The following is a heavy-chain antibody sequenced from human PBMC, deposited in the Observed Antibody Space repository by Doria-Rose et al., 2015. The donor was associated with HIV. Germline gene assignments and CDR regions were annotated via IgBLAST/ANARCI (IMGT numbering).Heavy chain of an antibody. CDR2: IFLDDER. V-gene: IGHV2-26*01. CDR3: ARIKSSRWYHKYYFDF. J-gene: IGHJ4*02. Sequence: QITLKESGPVLVKPTETLTLTCTVSGVSLSSPGMGVSWIRQPPWKALEWLAYIFLDDERSYKTSLKSRLTIASGTSKSQVVLTMTDMDPVDTATYYCARIKSSRWYHKYYFDFWGQGTLVIVSA. D-gene: IGHD6-13*01. CDR1: GVSLSSPGMG.